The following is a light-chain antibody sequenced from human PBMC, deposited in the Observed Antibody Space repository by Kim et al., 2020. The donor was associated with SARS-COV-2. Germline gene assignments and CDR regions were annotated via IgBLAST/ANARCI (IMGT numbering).Light chain of an antibody. CDR2: EVS. CDR1: RRDVGFYNY. J-gene: IGLJ1*01. Sequence: QSALTQPPSASGSPGQSVTISCTGTRRDVGFYNYVSWYQHHPGKAPQLLIYEVSQRPSGVPDRFSGSKSGNTASLTVSGLQAEDEADYYCSSYAGTNFFVFGTGTKVTVL. V-gene: IGLV2-8*01. CDR3: SSYAGTNFFV.